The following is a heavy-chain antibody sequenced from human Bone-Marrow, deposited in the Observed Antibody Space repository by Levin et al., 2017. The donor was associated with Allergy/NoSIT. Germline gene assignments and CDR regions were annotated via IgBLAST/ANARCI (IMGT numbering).Heavy chain of an antibody. V-gene: IGHV4-38-2*02. J-gene: IGHJ5*02. D-gene: IGHD3/OR15-3a*01. CDR1: GYSISSGYY. CDR2: IYHTGST. CDR3: AREMALQSRVMNFGFDP. Sequence: SETLSLTCAVSGYSISSGYYWGWIRQSPGKGLEWIGVIYHTGSTYYNPSLKSRVSISVDTSKNQFSLNLSSVAAADTAVYYCAREMALQSRVMNFGFDPWGQGILVTVSS.